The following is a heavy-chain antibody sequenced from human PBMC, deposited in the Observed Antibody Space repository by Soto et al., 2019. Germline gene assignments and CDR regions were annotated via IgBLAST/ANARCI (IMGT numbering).Heavy chain of an antibody. CDR3: ARDSASNSSGYYFHFDY. CDR2: IYYSGST. CDR1: GGSISSGGYY. J-gene: IGHJ4*02. D-gene: IGHD3-22*01. Sequence: PSETLSLTCTVSGGSISSGGYYWSWIRQHPGKGLEWIGYIYYSGSTYYNPSLKSRVTISVDTSKNQFSLKLSSVTAADTAVYYCARDSASNSSGYYFHFDYWGQGTLVTAPQ. V-gene: IGHV4-31*03.